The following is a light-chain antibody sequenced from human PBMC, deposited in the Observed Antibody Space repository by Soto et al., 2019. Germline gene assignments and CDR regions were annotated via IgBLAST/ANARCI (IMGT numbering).Light chain of an antibody. CDR2: GAS. CDR3: QQYNDWLALS. J-gene: IGKJ4*01. CDR1: QSINSD. V-gene: IGKV3-15*01. Sequence: EIVMTQSPATLSVSPGARATLSCRASQSINSDLAWYVQKPGHAPRLLIYGASTRATGVPARFSGSGSVTEFTLTNSSLQPDDFAVYYCQQYNDWLALSFGGGPKVEIK.